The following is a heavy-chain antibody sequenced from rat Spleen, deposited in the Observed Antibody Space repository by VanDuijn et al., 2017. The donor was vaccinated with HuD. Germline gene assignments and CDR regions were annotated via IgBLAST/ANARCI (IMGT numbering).Heavy chain of an antibody. CDR2: ISSGGGGI. V-gene: IGHV5S23*01. Sequence: EVQLVESGGGLVQPGRSLKLSCAASGFTFSTFPMAWFRQAPKKGLEWVAYISSGGGGIYYPDSVQGRFTISRHNAKSTLYLQMDSLRSEDTATYYCARRHYGYTDYFDYWGQGVMVTVSS. CDR1: GFTFSTFP. D-gene: IGHD1-9*01. CDR3: ARRHYGYTDYFDY. J-gene: IGHJ2*01.